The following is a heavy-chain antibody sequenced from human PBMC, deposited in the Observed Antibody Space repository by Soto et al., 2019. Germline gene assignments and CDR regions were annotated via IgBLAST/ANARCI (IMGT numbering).Heavy chain of an antibody. J-gene: IGHJ4*02. CDR3: ARTKSSTSCYLRY. CDR2: INHSGST. Sequence: SETLSLTCAVYGGSFRRYYWSWIRQPPGKGLEWIGEINHSGSTNYNPSLKSRVTISVDTSKNQFSLKLSSVTAADTAVYYCARTKSSTSCYLRYWGQGTLVAVSS. V-gene: IGHV4-34*01. CDR1: GGSFRRYY. D-gene: IGHD2-2*01.